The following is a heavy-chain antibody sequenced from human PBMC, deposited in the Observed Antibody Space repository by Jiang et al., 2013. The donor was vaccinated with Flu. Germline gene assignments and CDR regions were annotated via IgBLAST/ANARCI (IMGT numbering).Heavy chain of an antibody. Sequence: PGGSRETLLCSLWIQLSILWHELVRQAPGKGWSGSLVVNWNGVTTAYAESVKGRFTISRDNAKNSQHLHMNGLRPEDTAWYYCARSTPDPGPSAMYYFDYWGLGTLVSVSS. D-gene: IGHD1-14*01. CDR2: VNWNGVTT. V-gene: IGHV3-20*04. J-gene: IGHJ4*02. CDR3: ARSTPDPGPSAMYYFDY. CDR1: IQLSILW.